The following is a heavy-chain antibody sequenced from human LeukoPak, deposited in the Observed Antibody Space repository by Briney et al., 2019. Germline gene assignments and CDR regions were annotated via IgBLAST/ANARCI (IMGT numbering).Heavy chain of an antibody. CDR3: TTSDVLRYFDWLLECDY. D-gene: IGHD3-9*01. CDR1: GFTFSNAW. CDR2: IKSKSDGGTT. J-gene: IGHJ4*02. V-gene: IGHV3-15*01. Sequence: GGSLRLSCAASGFTFSNAWMSWVRQAPGKGLEWVGRIKSKSDGGTTAYAAPVKGRFTISRDDSKDTLYLQMNSLKTEDKSVYYCTTSDVLRYFDWLLECDYWGQGTLVTVSS.